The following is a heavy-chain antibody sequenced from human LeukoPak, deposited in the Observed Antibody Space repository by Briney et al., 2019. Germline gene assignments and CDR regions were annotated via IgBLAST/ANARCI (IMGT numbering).Heavy chain of an antibody. CDR1: GYTFTRYG. CDR2: IGVFNGNR. CDR3: GRDWDWHVQF. D-gene: IGHD1-26*01. J-gene: IGHJ4*02. Sequence: ASVKVSCKPSGYTFTRYGVSWVRQAPGQGLEWIGWIGVFNGNRNYAKRVQGRITLTADTSTNTTCMELRSPTSDDTAVYFCGRDWDWHVQFWGQGALITVSS. V-gene: IGHV1-18*01.